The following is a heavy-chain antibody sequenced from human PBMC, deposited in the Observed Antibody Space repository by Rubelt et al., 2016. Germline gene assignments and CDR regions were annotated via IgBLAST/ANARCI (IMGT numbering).Heavy chain of an antibody. J-gene: IGHJ6*02. Sequence: QVQLQQWGAGLLKPSETLSLTCGVYGGSFSGYYWSWIRQPPGKGLEWIGEINHSGRTNYNQSLKSRVTISVDTSKNQFALKLCSVTAADTALYYGARLTRWTDDYFGMDVWVQGTTVTVSS. D-gene: IGHD3/OR15-3a*01. CDR1: GGSFSGYY. CDR3: ARLTRWTDDYFGMDV. V-gene: IGHV4-34*01. CDR2: INHSGRT.